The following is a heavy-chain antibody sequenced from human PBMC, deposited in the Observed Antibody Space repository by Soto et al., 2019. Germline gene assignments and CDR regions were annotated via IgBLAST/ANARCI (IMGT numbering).Heavy chain of an antibody. J-gene: IGHJ4*02. CDR2: LFYGCTT. Sequence: QVQLQESGPGLVKPSETLSLTCTVSGGSISGYYWTWIRQPPGKGLEWVGSLFYGCTTDYNPSLKSRLTMSLHTSKNHFSPKLRSVTAADTAVYDCASQRGPATVYWGQGTLVT. V-gene: IGHV4-39*02. D-gene: IGHD3-10*01. CDR1: GGSISGYY. CDR3: ASQRGPATVY.